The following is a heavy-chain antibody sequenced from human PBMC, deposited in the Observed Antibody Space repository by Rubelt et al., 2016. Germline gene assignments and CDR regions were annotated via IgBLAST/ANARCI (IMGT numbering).Heavy chain of an antibody. J-gene: IGHJ3*02. CDR1: GGSFSGYY. CDR3: ARDPRGDYVGGYYRDDVFDI. D-gene: IGHD3-16*01. Sequence: QVQLQQWGAGLLKPSETLSLTCAVYGGSFSGYYWSWIRQPPGKGLEWIGYISHTGSTNYNPSLKSRVTILLTTSKNQFSLRLSSVTAADTAVYYCARDPRGDYVGGYYRDDVFDIWGQGTMVTVSS. CDR2: ISHTGST. V-gene: IGHV4-34*01.